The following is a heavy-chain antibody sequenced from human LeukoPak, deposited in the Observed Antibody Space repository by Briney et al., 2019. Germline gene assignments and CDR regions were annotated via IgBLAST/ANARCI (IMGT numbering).Heavy chain of an antibody. CDR3: ARHKSSGTYPLDY. Sequence: SETLSLTCTVSGGSISGYHWSWIRQPPGKGLEWIAYIYYNGNTNYNPSLKSRVTISVDTSKNQFSLELSSVTAADTAVYYCARHKSSGTYPLDYWGQGTLVTVSS. V-gene: IGHV4-59*08. J-gene: IGHJ4*02. CDR1: GGSISGYH. CDR2: IYYNGNT. D-gene: IGHD3-10*01.